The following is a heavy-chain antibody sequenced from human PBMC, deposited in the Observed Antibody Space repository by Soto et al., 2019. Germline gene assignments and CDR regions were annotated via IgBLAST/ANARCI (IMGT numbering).Heavy chain of an antibody. J-gene: IGHJ6*03. V-gene: IGHV4-59*08. D-gene: IGHD2-2*01. Sequence: SWTLSLTCTVSGGSISSYYWSCIRQPPGKGLEWIGYIYYSGSTNYNPSLKSRVTISVDTSKNQFSLKLSSVTAADTAVYYCARVYCSSTSCYAGDYYYYMDVWGKGATVTVSS. CDR1: GGSISSYY. CDR2: IYYSGST. CDR3: ARVYCSSTSCYAGDYYYYMDV.